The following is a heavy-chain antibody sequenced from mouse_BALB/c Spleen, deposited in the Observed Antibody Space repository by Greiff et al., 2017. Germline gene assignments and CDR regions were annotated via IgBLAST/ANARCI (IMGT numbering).Heavy chain of an antibody. CDR1: GFSLTSYG. CDR3: ARDRGDYYGSSGDY. CDR2: IWAGGST. D-gene: IGHD1-1*01. Sequence: VKLMESGPGLVAPSQSLSITCTVSGFSLTSYGVHWVRQPPGKGLEWLGVIWAGGSTNYNSALMSRLSISKDNSKSQVFLKMNSLQTDDTAMYYCARDRGDYYGSSGDYWGQGTTLTVSS. V-gene: IGHV2-9*02. J-gene: IGHJ2*01.